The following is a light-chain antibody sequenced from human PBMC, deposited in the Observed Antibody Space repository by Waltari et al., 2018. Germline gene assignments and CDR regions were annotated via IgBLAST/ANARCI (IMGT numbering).Light chain of an antibody. V-gene: IGLV3-1*01. Sequence: SYELTQPPSVSVSPGQTASITCSGDTLGDKYVCWYQQKPGQSPVLVIYQDNKRPSGIPERFSGSNSGNTATLTISGTQAMDEADYYCQVWDSSTEYVFGTGTKVTVL. CDR2: QDN. J-gene: IGLJ1*01. CDR1: TLGDKY. CDR3: QVWDSSTEYV.